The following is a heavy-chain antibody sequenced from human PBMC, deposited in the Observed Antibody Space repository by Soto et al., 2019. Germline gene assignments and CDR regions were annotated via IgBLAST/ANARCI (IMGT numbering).Heavy chain of an antibody. CDR3: ATSAAVSGGAFDH. CDR1: GFTFSNAW. J-gene: IGHJ4*02. Sequence: VQLVESGGASVETGGSLRLTCAASGFTFSNAWMTWVRQAPGKGLEWVGRIKSRALGETTDYAAPVKGRFTISRDDSENTGSLQLNSQKTEDTAVYYCATSAAVSGGAFDHWGQGTLVTVSS. V-gene: IGHV3-15*02. D-gene: IGHD3-16*01. CDR2: IKSRALGETT.